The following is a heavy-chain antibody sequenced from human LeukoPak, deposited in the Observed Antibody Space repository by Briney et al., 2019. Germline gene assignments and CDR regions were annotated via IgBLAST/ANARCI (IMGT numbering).Heavy chain of an antibody. Sequence: PSETLSLTCAVYGGSFSGYYWSWVRQAPGKGLEWVSVIYSGGSTYYADSVKGRFTISRDNSKNTLYLQMNSLRAEDTAVYYCARGDHYYDSSGYPAPHYWGQGTLVSVSS. CDR2: IYSGGST. CDR1: GGSFSGYY. CDR3: ARGDHYYDSSGYPAPHY. V-gene: IGHV3-53*01. D-gene: IGHD3-22*01. J-gene: IGHJ4*02.